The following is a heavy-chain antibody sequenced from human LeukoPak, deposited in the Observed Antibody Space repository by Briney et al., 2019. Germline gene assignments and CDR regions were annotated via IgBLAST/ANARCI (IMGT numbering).Heavy chain of an antibody. D-gene: IGHD6-19*01. CDR2: FYHSGST. CDR3: ARDSGSGWPIDY. V-gene: IGHV4-38-2*02. Sequence: PSETLSLTCAVSGYSISSGYYWAWIGRPPGKGWNGFGSFYHSGSTYYNPSLKSRVTISVDTSKNQFSLKLSSVTAADTAVYYCARDSGSGWPIDYWGQGTLVTVSS. CDR1: GYSISSGYY. J-gene: IGHJ4*02.